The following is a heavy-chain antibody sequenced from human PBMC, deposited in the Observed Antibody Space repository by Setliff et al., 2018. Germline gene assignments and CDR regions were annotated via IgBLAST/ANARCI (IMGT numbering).Heavy chain of an antibody. CDR1: GFSLNTTGEG. CDR2: VYWDGDQ. V-gene: IGHV2-5*02. D-gene: IGHD6-6*01. Sequence: ESGPTLVNPTQTLTLTCTFSGFSLNTTGEGVGWIRQPPGKALEWLALVYWDGDQRYSPSLNSRLSITKDSSKSQVFLTMTNMDPVDTATYYCALRRGNEWHLVRWFDPWGPGIQVTVPQ. CDR3: ALRRGNEWHLVRWFDP. J-gene: IGHJ5*02.